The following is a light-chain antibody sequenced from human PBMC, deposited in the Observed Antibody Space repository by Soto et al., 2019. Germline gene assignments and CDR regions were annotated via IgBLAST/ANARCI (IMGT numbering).Light chain of an antibody. J-gene: IGKJ1*01. Sequence: EMAWTQSPGTLYLSPQEIVTLSCRASQSVGTSWLAWYQQKPGQSPRLLIYSTSRSATGIPDRFSGSGSETDFALTISRLEPEDSAVYYCQQYASSQWTFGQGNKVEI. V-gene: IGKV3-20*01. CDR1: QSVGTSW. CDR2: STS. CDR3: QQYASSQWT.